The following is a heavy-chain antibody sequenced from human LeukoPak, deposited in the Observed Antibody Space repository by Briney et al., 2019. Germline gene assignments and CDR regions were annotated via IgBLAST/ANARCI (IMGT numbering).Heavy chain of an antibody. V-gene: IGHV4-39*02. CDR1: GGSISSSSYY. CDR2: IYYSGST. J-gene: IGHJ4*02. CDR3: ARESMAARKPVY. Sequence: SETLSLTCSVSGGSISSSSYYWGWIRQPPGKGLEWIGSIYYSGSTYYNPSLKSRVTISVDTSKNQFSLKLSSVTAADTAVYYCARESMAARKPVYWGQGTLVTVSS. D-gene: IGHD6-6*01.